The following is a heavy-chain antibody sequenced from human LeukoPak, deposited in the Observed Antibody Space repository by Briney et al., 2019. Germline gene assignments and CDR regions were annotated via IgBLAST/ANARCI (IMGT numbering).Heavy chain of an antibody. Sequence: SQTLSLTCAISGDSVSSNSVTWNWIRQSPSRGLEWLGRTYYRSTWYNDYAVSVRGRITVNPDTSRNQFSLHPNSVTPEDTAVYYCARRLTQYDCFDPWGQGILVTVSS. J-gene: IGHJ5*02. CDR2: TYYRSTWYN. V-gene: IGHV6-1*01. CDR3: ARRLTQYDCFDP. CDR1: GDSVSSNSVT. D-gene: IGHD2-2*01.